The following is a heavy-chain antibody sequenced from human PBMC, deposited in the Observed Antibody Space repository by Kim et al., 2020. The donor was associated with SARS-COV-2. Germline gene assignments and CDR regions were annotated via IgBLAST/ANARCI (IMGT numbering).Heavy chain of an antibody. V-gene: IGHV4-39*01. CDR3: ARLGIVGATLGYYYGMDV. J-gene: IGHJ6*02. Sequence: GRVTISVDTSKNQFSLKLSSVTAADTAVYYCARLGIVGATLGYYYGMDVWGQGTTVTVSS. D-gene: IGHD1-26*01.